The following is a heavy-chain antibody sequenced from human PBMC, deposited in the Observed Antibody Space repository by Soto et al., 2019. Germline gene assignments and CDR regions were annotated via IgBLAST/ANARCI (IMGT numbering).Heavy chain of an antibody. Sequence: QVQLVQSGAEVRKPGASVRVSCKASGYTFSSYDIYWVRQATGQGLEWMGWINPNSGNTGYAQKFQDRVTLTRNTSIATAYMDLRSLRSEDTAVYYCAMGTVAWGGLDCWGQGTLVTVSS. J-gene: IGHJ4*02. V-gene: IGHV1-8*01. CDR3: AMGTVAWGGLDC. D-gene: IGHD6-19*01. CDR1: GYTFSSYD. CDR2: INPNSGNT.